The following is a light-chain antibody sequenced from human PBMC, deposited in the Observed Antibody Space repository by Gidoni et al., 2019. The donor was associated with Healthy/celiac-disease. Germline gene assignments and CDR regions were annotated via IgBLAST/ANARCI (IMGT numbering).Light chain of an antibody. CDR3: QQRSNWPPFT. CDR1: QSVSSY. J-gene: IGKJ3*01. V-gene: IGKV3-11*01. CDR2: DAA. Sequence: EIVLTQSPATLSLSPRERATLSCRARQSVSSYLAWYQQKPGRAPRLLIYDAANRATGIPARWSGSRGGTNVTLTISSRVPEEFAVYYCQQRSNWPPFTFGPGTKVDIK.